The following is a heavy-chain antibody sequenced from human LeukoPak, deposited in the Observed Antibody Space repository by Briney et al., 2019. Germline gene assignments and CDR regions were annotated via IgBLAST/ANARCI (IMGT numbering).Heavy chain of an antibody. V-gene: IGHV2-5*02. D-gene: IGHD4-11*01. CDR2: IYWDGHK. J-gene: IGHJ4*02. CDR3: TRYSNYVYFDY. Sequence: SGPTLLKPTQTLTLACTFSGFSLSASGVVVGWILQPPVNALESLALIYWDGHKRYSPTLHSRLNINRDTSQKQVVLTMTNMDPVDTPTYFCTRYSNYVYFDYWGQGTLVTVSS. CDR1: GFSLSASGVV.